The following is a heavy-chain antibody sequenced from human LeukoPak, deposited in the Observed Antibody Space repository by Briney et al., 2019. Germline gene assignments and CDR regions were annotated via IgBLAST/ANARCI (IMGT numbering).Heavy chain of an antibody. Sequence: GGSLRLSCAAFGFTFSSYEMNWVRQAPGKGLEWVSYISSSGSTIYYADSVKGRFTISRDNAKNSLYLQMNSLRAEDTAVYYCARDRGSRYYFDYWGQGTLVTVSA. D-gene: IGHD1-26*01. V-gene: IGHV3-48*03. J-gene: IGHJ4*02. CDR2: ISSSGSTI. CDR1: GFTFSSYE. CDR3: ARDRGSRYYFDY.